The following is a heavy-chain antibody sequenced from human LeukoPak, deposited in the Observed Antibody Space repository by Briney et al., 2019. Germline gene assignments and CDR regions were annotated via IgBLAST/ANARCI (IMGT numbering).Heavy chain of an antibody. D-gene: IGHD2-21*02. Sequence: SETLSLTCTVSGDSISSYYWSWIRQPPGKGLEWIGDIYNSGSTNYNPSLKSRVTISVDTSKNQFSLKLSSVTAADTAVYYCARVANRGGRGDSYNFDYWGQGTLVTVSS. CDR2: IYNSGST. V-gene: IGHV4-59*01. CDR1: GDSISSYY. CDR3: ARVANRGGRGDSYNFDY. J-gene: IGHJ4*02.